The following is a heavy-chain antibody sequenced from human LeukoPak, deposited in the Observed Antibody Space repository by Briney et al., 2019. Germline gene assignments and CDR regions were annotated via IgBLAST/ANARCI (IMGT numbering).Heavy chain of an antibody. J-gene: IGHJ3*02. Sequence: GGSPRLSCVASGFTFSNYAMNWVRQAPGKGLEWVSGISGSGSSSYYADSVKGRFTISRGNSKNTLYLQLDSLRAEDSAVYYCAKDPPRGSSDSFDIWGQGTGITVSS. CDR2: ISGSGSSS. CDR1: GFTFSNYA. V-gene: IGHV3-23*01. D-gene: IGHD6-19*01. CDR3: AKDPPRGSSDSFDI.